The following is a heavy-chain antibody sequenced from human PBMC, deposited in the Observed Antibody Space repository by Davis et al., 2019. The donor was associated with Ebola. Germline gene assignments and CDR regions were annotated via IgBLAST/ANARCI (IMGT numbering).Heavy chain of an antibody. CDR3: ARGPGAIWFGEQLGGWFDP. CDR1: GGSFSDNY. V-gene: IGHV4-34*01. CDR2: INHSGRT. J-gene: IGHJ5*02. D-gene: IGHD3-10*01. Sequence: MPSETLSLTCAVYGGSFSDNYWSWIRQPPAKGPEWIGEINHSGRTNNNPSLKSRVTISVDTSKNQFSLKLSSVTAADTAVYYCARGPGAIWFGEQLGGWFDPWGQGTLVTVSS.